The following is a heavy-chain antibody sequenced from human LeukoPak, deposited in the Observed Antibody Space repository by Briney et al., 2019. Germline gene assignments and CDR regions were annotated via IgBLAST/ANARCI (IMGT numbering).Heavy chain of an antibody. CDR3: AMVLWQSARPGP. D-gene: IGHD2/OR15-2a*01. Sequence: SETLYRPCAVYGGSLINHYWNWIRQSPGKGLEWIGDFDHSGGTSYNPALRSRVTMSIDPSRTQFYRKINSVTASDTAVYYCAMVLWQSARPGPWDQGSLVTVSS. J-gene: IGHJ5*02. CDR1: GGSLINHY. V-gene: IGHV4-34*01. CDR2: FDHSGGT.